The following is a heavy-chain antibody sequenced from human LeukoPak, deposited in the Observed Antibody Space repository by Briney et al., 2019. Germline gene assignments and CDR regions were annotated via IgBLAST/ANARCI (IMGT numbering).Heavy chain of an antibody. J-gene: IGHJ6*02. CDR2: ITWNGETA. Sequence: QSGGSLRLSCVAPGFTFDDYAMHWVRQAPGKGLEWVSSITWNGETASYADSVRGRFTIFRDNAGNSLYLQMNSLSGVDTALYYCAKDRAPYSYSGLDVWGQGTSVTVSS. CDR1: GFTFDDYA. CDR3: AKDRAPYSYSGLDV. V-gene: IGHV3-9*01.